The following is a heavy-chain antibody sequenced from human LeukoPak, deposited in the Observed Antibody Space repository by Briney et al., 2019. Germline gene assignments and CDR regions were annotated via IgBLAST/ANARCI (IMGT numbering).Heavy chain of an antibody. CDR3: AKADYYDSNTYRAQFFQH. CDR1: GFTVSSNY. Sequence: GGSLRLSCAASGFTVSSNYMSWVRQAPGKGLEWVSVIYSCGITYYADSVKGRFAVSRDNSKNTLHLQMNSLRAEDTAVYYCAKADYYDSNTYRAQFFQHWGQGTLFTVSS. CDR2: IYSCGIT. D-gene: IGHD3-22*01. J-gene: IGHJ1*01. V-gene: IGHV3-53*01.